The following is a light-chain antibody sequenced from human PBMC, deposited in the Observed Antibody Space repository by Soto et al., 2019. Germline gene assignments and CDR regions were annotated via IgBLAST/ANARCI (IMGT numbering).Light chain of an antibody. CDR1: SSDVGGFNS. Sequence: QSVLTQPASVSGSPGQSITISCTGTSSDVGGFNSVSWYQLRPGTAPKLILYDVVDRPSGVSYSFSGSKSGNTASLTISGLQAADEADYFCSSYTSTMTNVFGSGTSSPS. CDR3: SSYTSTMTNV. CDR2: DVV. V-gene: IGLV2-14*03. J-gene: IGLJ1*01.